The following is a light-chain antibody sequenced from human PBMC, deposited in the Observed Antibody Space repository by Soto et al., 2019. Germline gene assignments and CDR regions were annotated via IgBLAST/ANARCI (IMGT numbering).Light chain of an antibody. J-gene: IGKJ4*01. CDR2: DAS. V-gene: IGKV3-11*01. Sequence: EIVLTQSPATLSLSPGERVTLSCRASQSVSSYLAWYQQKPGQAPRLLIYDASNRATGIPARFSGSGSGTDFTLTISSLEPEDFAVYYCQQRSNRITFGGGTKVEIK. CDR1: QSVSSY. CDR3: QQRSNRIT.